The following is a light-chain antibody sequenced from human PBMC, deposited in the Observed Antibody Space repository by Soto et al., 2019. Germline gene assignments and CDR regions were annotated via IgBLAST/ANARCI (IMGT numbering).Light chain of an antibody. CDR1: QSVSSN. CDR3: QQYNNWPRT. CDR2: GAS. J-gene: IGKJ1*01. V-gene: IGKV3-15*01. Sequence: EIVMTQSPATLSVSPGERATLSCRASQSVSSNLAWYQQKPGQAPRLLIYGASTRATGITARFSGSGSGTEFTLTISRLKSEDFAVYYCQQYNNWPRTFGQGTK.